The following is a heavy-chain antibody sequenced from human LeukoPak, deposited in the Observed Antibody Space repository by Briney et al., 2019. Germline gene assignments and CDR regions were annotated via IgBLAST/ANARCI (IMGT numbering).Heavy chain of an antibody. CDR3: ARALMVRGSKFAFDI. J-gene: IGHJ3*02. D-gene: IGHD3-10*01. Sequence: GGSLRLSCAASGFTVSSNYMSWVRQAPGKGLEGVSVIYSGGSTYYADSVKGRFTISRDNSKNTLYLQMNSLRAEDTTVYYCARALMVRGSKFAFDIWGQGTMVTVSS. CDR2: IYSGGST. V-gene: IGHV3-66*01. CDR1: GFTVSSNY.